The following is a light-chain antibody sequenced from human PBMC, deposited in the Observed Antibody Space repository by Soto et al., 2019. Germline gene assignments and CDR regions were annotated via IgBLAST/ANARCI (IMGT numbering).Light chain of an antibody. V-gene: IGKV1-5*01. J-gene: IGKJ1*01. CDR3: QQYNSYS. Sequence: DLPITPSPSTLPSSVGDTVTITCRASQSISNWLAWYQQKPGTAPKVLIYHASNLQSGVPSRFSGSGSGTEFTLTISSLQPDDFATYYCQQYNSYSFGQGTKVDIK. CDR1: QSISNW. CDR2: HAS.